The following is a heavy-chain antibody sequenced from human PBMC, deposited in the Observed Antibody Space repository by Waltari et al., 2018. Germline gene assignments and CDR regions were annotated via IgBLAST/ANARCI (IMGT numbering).Heavy chain of an antibody. CDR3: AAPGGNDLEYLQR. CDR1: GITFNTHW. J-gene: IGHJ1*01. D-gene: IGHD2-15*01. CDR2: INSEGSST. V-gene: IGHV3-74*01. Sequence: EVQLVESGGGLVQHGGSLRLSCAASGITFNTHWMHWVRQAPGKGLVWVSRINSEGSSTSYADSVKGRFTISRDNAKNTLYLEMKSLRAEDTAVYYCAAPGGNDLEYLQRWGQGTLVTVSS.